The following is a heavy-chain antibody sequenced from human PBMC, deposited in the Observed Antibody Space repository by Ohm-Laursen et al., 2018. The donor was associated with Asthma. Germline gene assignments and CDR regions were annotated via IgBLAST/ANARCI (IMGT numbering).Heavy chain of an antibody. J-gene: IGHJ6*02. CDR3: AKGRGYCSSTSCYAYGLEV. Sequence: GSLRLSCAASGFTFSNYAMSWVRQAPGKGLEWASPISATGGATYLADSVKGRFTISRDNSKNTLYLQMNSLRAEDTAVYYCAKGRGYCSSTSCYAYGLEVWGQETTVTVAS. CDR1: GFTFSNYA. D-gene: IGHD2-2*01. V-gene: IGHV3-23*01. CDR2: ISATGGAT.